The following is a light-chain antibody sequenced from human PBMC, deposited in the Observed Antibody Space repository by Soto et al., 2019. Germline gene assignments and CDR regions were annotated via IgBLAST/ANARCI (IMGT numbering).Light chain of an antibody. J-gene: IGLJ1*01. Sequence: QSVLRKTPSLSVAPGQKVTISSTGSSSDIGAGYDVHWYQQLPGTAPKLLIYSNTNRPSGVPDRFSGSKSGTSASLAITGLQAEDEADYYCQSYDISLTGYVFGTGTKVTVL. CDR2: SNT. CDR3: QSYDISLTGYV. CDR1: SSDIGAGYD. V-gene: IGLV1-40*01.